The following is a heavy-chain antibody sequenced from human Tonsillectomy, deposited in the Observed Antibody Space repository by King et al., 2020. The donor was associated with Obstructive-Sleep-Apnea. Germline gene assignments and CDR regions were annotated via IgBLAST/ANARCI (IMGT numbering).Heavy chain of an antibody. D-gene: IGHD3-22*01. Sequence: LQLQESGPGLVKPSETLSLTCTVSGDSLRRSGYYWAWMRQPPGKGPEWIASIFDSENMYYNPSLKSRVTISEDTTRNQFSLKLSSVTAADTAVYYCARDLTYHYDISGWGWFDPWGQGTLVIVSS. CDR3: ARDLTYHYDISGWGWFDP. J-gene: IGHJ5*02. CDR2: IFDSENM. V-gene: IGHV4-39*07. CDR1: GDSLRRSGYY.